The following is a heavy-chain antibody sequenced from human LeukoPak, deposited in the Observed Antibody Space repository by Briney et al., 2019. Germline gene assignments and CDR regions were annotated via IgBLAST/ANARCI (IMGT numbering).Heavy chain of an antibody. CDR2: IYYSGST. D-gene: IGHD6-19*01. V-gene: IGHV4-59*01. Sequence: PSETLSLTCTVSGGSISGYFWSWIRQPPGKGLEWIGYIYYSGSTNYNPSLRSRVTISVDTSKNQFSLKLSSVTAADTAVYYCARDVRSSGWYSSWYFDLWGRGTLVTVSS. CDR3: ARDVRSSGWYSSWYFDL. CDR1: GGSISGYF. J-gene: IGHJ2*01.